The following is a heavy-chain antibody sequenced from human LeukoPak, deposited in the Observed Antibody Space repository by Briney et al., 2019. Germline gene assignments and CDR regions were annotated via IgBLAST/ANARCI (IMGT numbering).Heavy chain of an antibody. V-gene: IGHV3-66*01. CDR3: ARGPSGYQNT. J-gene: IGHJ4*02. CDR2: IYSGGST. D-gene: IGHD5-12*01. Sequence: PGGSLRLSCAASEFSVGSNYMTWVRQAPGKGLEWVSLIYSGGSTYYADSVKGRFTISRDNSKNTLYLQMNSLRDEDTAVYYCARGPSGYQNTGGQGTLVTVSS. CDR1: EFSVGSNY.